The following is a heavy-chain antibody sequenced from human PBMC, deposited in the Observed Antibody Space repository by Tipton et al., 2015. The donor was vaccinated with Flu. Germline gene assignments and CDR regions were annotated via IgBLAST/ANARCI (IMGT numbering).Heavy chain of an antibody. V-gene: IGHV4-59*01. CDR3: ARDYYGSGYDAFDI. CDR1: GDSISSYY. J-gene: IGHJ3*02. CDR2: IYYSGST. Sequence: TLSLTCTVSGDSISSYYWSWIRQPPGKGLEWIGYIYYSGSTNYNPSLKSRVTISVDTSKNQFSLKLSSVTAADTAVYYCARDYYGSGYDAFDIWGQGTMVTVSS. D-gene: IGHD3-10*01.